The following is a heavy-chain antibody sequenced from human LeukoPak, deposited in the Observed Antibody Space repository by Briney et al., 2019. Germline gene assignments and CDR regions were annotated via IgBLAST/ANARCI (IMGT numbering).Heavy chain of an antibody. CDR1: GFTFSGYA. J-gene: IGHJ4*02. CDR2: MSYDGSNE. CDR3: AREPLYGSGSWPLDY. V-gene: IGHV3-30-3*01. Sequence: GGSLRLSCAASGFTFSGYAMHWVRQAPGKGLEWVAVMSYDGSNEYYADSVKGRFSISRDNSNYTVHLQMNSLRAEDTAVYYCAREPLYGSGSWPLDYWGQGTLVTVSS. D-gene: IGHD3-10*01.